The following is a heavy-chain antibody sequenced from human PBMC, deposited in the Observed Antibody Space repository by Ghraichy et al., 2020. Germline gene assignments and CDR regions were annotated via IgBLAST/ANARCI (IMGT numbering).Heavy chain of an antibody. V-gene: IGHV1-2*02. CDR3: ARDLRYSSSWSYYYYGMDV. CDR2: INPNSGRT. CDR1: GYTFTGYY. D-gene: IGHD6-13*01. Sequence: ASVKVSCKASGYTFTGYYMHWVRQAPGQGLEWMGWINPNSGRTNYAQKFQGRVTMTRDTSISTAYMELSRLRSDDTAVYYCARDLRYSSSWSYYYYGMDVWGQGTTVTVSS. J-gene: IGHJ6*02.